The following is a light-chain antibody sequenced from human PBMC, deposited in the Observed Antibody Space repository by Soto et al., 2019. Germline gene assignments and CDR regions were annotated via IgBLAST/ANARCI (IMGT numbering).Light chain of an antibody. J-gene: IGLJ1*01. CDR1: SSDFGGSNY. Sequence: QSVLTQPRSVSGSPGQSVSISCTGTSSDFGGSNYVSWYQQHPGKAPKLIIYDVIKRPSGVPDRFSGSKSGNTASLTISGLQAEDEADYFCCSYTGSDTYVFGSGTQLTVL. CDR3: CSYTGSDTYV. V-gene: IGLV2-11*01. CDR2: DVI.